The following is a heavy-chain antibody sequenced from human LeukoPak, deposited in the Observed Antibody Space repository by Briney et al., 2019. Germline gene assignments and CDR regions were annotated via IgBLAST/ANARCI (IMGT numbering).Heavy chain of an antibody. CDR2: ITSSSTNI. CDR3: ATSGNYYLKY. Sequence: GGSLRLSCAASGITFSTYNMNWVRQAPGKGLEWVSHITSSSTNIYYADSVKGRFTISRDNAKNALSLQMNSLRDEDTAVYYCATSGNYYLKYWGQGTLVTVSS. D-gene: IGHD1-26*01. V-gene: IGHV3-48*02. CDR1: GITFSTYN. J-gene: IGHJ4*02.